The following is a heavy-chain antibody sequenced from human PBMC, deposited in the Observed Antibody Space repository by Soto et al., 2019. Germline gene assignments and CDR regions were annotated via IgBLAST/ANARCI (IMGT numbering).Heavy chain of an antibody. CDR3: ATSTFVYSSGWYRDY. V-gene: IGHV4-39*01. J-gene: IGHJ4*02. D-gene: IGHD6-19*01. Sequence: SETLSLTCTVSGGSISSSSYYWGWIRQPPGKGLEWIGSIYYSGSTYYNPSLKSRVTISVDTSKNQFSLKLSSVTAADTAVYYCATSTFVYSSGWYRDYWGQGTLVTVSS. CDR1: GGSISSSSYY. CDR2: IYYSGST.